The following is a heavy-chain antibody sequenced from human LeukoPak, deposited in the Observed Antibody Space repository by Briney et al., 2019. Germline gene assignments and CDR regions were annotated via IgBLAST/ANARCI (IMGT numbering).Heavy chain of an antibody. CDR1: GFTFDDYA. D-gene: IGHD6-6*01. CDR2: ISWNSGSI. Sequence: PGGSLRLSCAAFGFTFDDYAMHWVRQAPGKGLEWVSGISWNSGSIGYADSVKGRFTISRDNAKNSLYLQMNSLRAEDTALYYCAKVTPSRSKAGYFQHWGQGTLVTVSS. J-gene: IGHJ1*01. V-gene: IGHV3-9*01. CDR3: AKVTPSRSKAGYFQH.